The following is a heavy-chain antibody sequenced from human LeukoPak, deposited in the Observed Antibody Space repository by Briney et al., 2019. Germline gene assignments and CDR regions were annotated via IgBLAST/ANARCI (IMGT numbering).Heavy chain of an antibody. J-gene: IGHJ4*02. CDR2: IKPKSYGEMT. D-gene: IGHD3-10*01. V-gene: IGHV3-15*01. CDR1: GLTFSNAW. Sequence: PGGSLRLSCAVSGLTFSNAWMNWVRQAPGKGLEWVGRIKPKSYGEMTEYAAPVKGRFSIPRDDSQNMVYLQMNSLRSEDTGTYFCVQELGWFGARDFWGQGILVTVSS. CDR3: VQELGWFGARDF.